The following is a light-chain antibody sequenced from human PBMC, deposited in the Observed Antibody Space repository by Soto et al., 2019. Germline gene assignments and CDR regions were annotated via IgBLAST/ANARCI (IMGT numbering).Light chain of an antibody. CDR2: GAS. CDR1: QSVGSH. V-gene: IGKV3-15*01. J-gene: IGKJ3*01. Sequence: EIVMTQSPATLSVSPGERATLSCRASQSVGSHLAWYQQIPGQAPRLLIYGASYRATGISARFSGSGSGTDFTLTISSLQSEDFAVYYCQQYDNWPPFTFGPGTKVDIK. CDR3: QQYDNWPPFT.